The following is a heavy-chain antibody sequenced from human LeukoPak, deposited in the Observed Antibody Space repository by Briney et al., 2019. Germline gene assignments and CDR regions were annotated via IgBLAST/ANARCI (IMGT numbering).Heavy chain of an antibody. D-gene: IGHD6-13*01. CDR1: GGSFSGYY. V-gene: IGHV4-34*01. J-gene: IGHJ5*02. CDR2: INHSGST. CDR3: ARGVLYSSSWYQRGFDP. Sequence: PSETLSFTCAVYGGSFSGYYWGWIRQPPGKGLEWIGEINHSGSTNYNPSLKSLVTISVDTSKNQFSLKLSSVTAADTAVYYCARGVLYSSSWYQRGFDPWGQGTLVTVSS.